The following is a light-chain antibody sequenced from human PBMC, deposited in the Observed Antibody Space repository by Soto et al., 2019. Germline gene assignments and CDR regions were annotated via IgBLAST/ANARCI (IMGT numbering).Light chain of an antibody. CDR1: HNINSN. V-gene: IGKV3-15*01. J-gene: IGKJ4*01. CDR3: QQYNNWPPLT. Sequence: EVVMTQSPVTLSVSPGDRATLSCRASHNINSNLAWYRQKPGQAPRLLIYGASTRAAGVPARFSGSGSGTDFTLTINRLQSEDVAVYYCQQYNNWPPLTFGGGTKVEI. CDR2: GAS.